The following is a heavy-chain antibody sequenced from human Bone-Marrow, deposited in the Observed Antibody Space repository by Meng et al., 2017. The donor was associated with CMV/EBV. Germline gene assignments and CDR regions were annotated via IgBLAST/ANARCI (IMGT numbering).Heavy chain of an antibody. CDR3: TTDYCSGATCYLNF. CDR1: GCVFSRVY. J-gene: IGHJ4*02. D-gene: IGHD2-15*01. Sequence: SGCVFSRVYMHWVRQAPGKGLEWVGRIKFQKDGGATDYGAHVKGRFTISRDDSKSTVYLQMNSLKSEDTAIYYCTTDYCSGATCYLNFWGQGTLVTVSS. CDR2: IKFQKDGGAT. V-gene: IGHV3-15*07.